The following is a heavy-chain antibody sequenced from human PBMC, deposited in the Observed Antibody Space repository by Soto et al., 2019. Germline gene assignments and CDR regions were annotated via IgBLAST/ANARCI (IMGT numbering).Heavy chain of an antibody. J-gene: IGHJ4*02. Sequence: SETLSLTCTVSGGSISSGGYYWSWIRQHPGKGLEWIGYIYHSGSTNYNPSLKSRVTISVDTSKNQFSLKLSSVTAADTAVYYCARGRTGIAAAGTEFDYWGQGTLVTVSS. CDR1: GGSISSGGYY. CDR2: IYHSGST. V-gene: IGHV4-31*03. D-gene: IGHD6-13*01. CDR3: ARGRTGIAAAGTEFDY.